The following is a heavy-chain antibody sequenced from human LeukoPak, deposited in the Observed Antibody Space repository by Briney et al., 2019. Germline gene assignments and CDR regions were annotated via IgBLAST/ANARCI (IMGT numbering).Heavy chain of an antibody. D-gene: IGHD3-10*01. J-gene: IGHJ4*02. V-gene: IGHV3-30*18. CDR2: ISYDGSNK. CDR1: GFTFSSYG. Sequence: GGSLRLSCAASGFTFSSYGMHWVRQAPGKGLEWVAVISYDGSNKYYADSVKGRFTISRDNSKNTLYLQMNSLRAEDTAVYYWAKDSDPYYYGSGSDYWGQGTLVTVSS. CDR3: AKDSDPYYYGSGSDY.